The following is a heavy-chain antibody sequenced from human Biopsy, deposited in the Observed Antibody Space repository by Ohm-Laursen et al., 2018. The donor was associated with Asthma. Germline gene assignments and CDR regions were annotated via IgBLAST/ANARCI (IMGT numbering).Heavy chain of an antibody. J-gene: IGHJ4*02. D-gene: IGHD5-24*01. CDR3: ARHPYNFGGFDY. Sequence: SSVKVSCKASGYTFTGYYMHWVRQAPGQGLEWMGWISPFTGDTHFGQKFQGRVTMTTDTSTDTAYMELRSLRSDDTAVYYCARHPYNFGGFDYWGQGSLVLVSS. CDR2: ISPFTGDT. CDR1: GYTFTGYY. V-gene: IGHV1-18*04.